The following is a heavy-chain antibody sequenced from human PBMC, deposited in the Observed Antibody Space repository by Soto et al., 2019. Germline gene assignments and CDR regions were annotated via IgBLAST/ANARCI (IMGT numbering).Heavy chain of an antibody. CDR3: AREGPDRYHTSYFDY. V-gene: IGHV3-33*01. J-gene: IGHJ4*02. D-gene: IGHD3-16*02. CDR2: IWYDGSNK. CDR1: GFTFSSYG. Sequence: QVQLVESGGGVVQPGRSLRLSCAASGFTFSSYGINWVRQAPGKGLEWVAVIWYDGSNKYYADSVKGRFTISRDNSKNTVFLEMNSLRAEDTAMYYCAREGPDRYHTSYFDYWGQGTLVTVSS.